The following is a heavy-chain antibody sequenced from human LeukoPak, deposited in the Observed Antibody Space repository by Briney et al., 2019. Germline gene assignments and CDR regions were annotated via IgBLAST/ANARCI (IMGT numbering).Heavy chain of an antibody. V-gene: IGHV5-51*01. D-gene: IGHD5-12*01. CDR3: ARRGYSEYEPSDY. Sequence: GESLKISCKGSGYSFANNWIAWVRQMPGKGLEWMGIIYPADSDSRYSPSFQGQVTISADKSISTTYLQWSSLKASDTAVYYCARRGYSEYEPSDYWGQGTLVTVSS. CDR1: GYSFANNW. J-gene: IGHJ4*02. CDR2: IYPADSDS.